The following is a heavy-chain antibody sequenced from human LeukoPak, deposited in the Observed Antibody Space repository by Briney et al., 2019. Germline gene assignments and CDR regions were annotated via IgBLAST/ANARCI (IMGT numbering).Heavy chain of an antibody. V-gene: IGHV4-39*07. CDR2: IYYSGST. CDR3: ARVNYDILTGPLYYYYYYMDV. Sequence: SETLSLTCTVSGGSISSSSYYWGWIRQPPGKGLEWIGSIYYSGSTYYNPSLKSRVTISVDTSKNQFSLKLSSVTAADTAVYYCARVNYDILTGPLYYYYYYMDVWGKGTTVTVSS. J-gene: IGHJ6*03. D-gene: IGHD3-9*01. CDR1: GGSISSSSYY.